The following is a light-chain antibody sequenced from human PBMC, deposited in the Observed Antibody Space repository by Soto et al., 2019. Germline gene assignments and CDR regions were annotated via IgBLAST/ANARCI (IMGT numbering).Light chain of an antibody. CDR1: NIGSKS. V-gene: IGLV3-21*04. J-gene: IGLJ2*01. CDR2: YDS. CDR3: QVWDSSSDHVV. Sequence: SYELTHPPSVSVAPGKTARITCGGNNIGSKSVHGYQQKPGQAPVLVIYYDSDRPSGIPERFSGSNSGNTATLTISRVEAGDEADYYCQVWDSSSDHVVFGGGTTLTVL.